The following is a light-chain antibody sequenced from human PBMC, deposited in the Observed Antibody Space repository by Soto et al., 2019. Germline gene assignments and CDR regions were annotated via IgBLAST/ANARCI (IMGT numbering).Light chain of an antibody. CDR2: GAS. Sequence: VMTQSPATLSVSPGERATLSCWASETVATNLAWYQQKPGQAPRLLISGASNRAAGISDRFRGSGSGTEFTRTISSLRSEDSAIYYCQQYFEWPPMTVGQGTKVEI. CDR3: QQYFEWPPMT. CDR1: ETVATN. V-gene: IGKV3-15*01. J-gene: IGKJ1*01.